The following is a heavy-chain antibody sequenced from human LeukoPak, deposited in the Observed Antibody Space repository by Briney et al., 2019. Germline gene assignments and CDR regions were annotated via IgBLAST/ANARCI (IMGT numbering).Heavy chain of an antibody. V-gene: IGHV1-18*01. CDR1: GYTFTSYG. Sequence: GASVKVSCKASGYTFTSYGISWARQAPGQGLEWMGWISAYNGNTNYAQKLQGRVTMTTDTSTSTAYMELRSLRSDDTAVYYCARGRPDCSSTSCYEFFLLYYYYYYMDVWGKGTTVTVSS. CDR3: ARGRPDCSSTSCYEFFLLYYYYYYMDV. J-gene: IGHJ6*03. CDR2: ISAYNGNT. D-gene: IGHD2-2*01.